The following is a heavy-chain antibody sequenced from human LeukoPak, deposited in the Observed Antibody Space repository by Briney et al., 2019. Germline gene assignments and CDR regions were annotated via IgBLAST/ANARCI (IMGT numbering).Heavy chain of an antibody. D-gene: IGHD6-6*01. J-gene: IGHJ4*02. CDR3: AREDSSSSVFDY. CDR1: GFTFSSYA. V-gene: IGHV3-30*04. Sequence: GGSLRLSCAATGFTFSSYAMHWVRQAPGKGLEWVAVISYDGSNKYYADSAKGRFTISRDNSKNTLYLQMNSLRAEDTAVYYCAREDSSSSVFDYWGQGTLVTVSS. CDR2: ISYDGSNK.